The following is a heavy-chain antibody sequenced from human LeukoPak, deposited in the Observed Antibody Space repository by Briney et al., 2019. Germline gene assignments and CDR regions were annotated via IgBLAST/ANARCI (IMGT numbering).Heavy chain of an antibody. J-gene: IGHJ5*02. CDR1: GYTFTRYS. D-gene: IGHD3-10*01. V-gene: IGHV7-4-1*02. CDR2: INTNTGNP. CDR3: ARDYRVRGYNSFDP. Sequence: GASVKVSCKASGYTFTRYSMNWVRQAPGQGLEWMGWINTNTGNPTYAQGFTGRFVFSLDTSVSTAYLQISSLKAEDTAVYYCARDYRVRGYNSFDPWGQGTLVTVSS.